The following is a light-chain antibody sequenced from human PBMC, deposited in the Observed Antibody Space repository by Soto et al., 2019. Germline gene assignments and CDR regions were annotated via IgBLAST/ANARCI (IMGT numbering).Light chain of an antibody. CDR2: DAS. CDR3: QQYDNLPRIT. CDR1: QDISNY. J-gene: IGKJ5*01. V-gene: IGKV1-33*01. Sequence: DIQMTQSPSSLSASVGDRVTITCQASQDISNYLNWYQQKPGKAPKLLIYDASNLETGVPSRFSGSGSGTEFTFTISSLQPEDIATSYCQQYDNLPRITFGQGTRLEIK.